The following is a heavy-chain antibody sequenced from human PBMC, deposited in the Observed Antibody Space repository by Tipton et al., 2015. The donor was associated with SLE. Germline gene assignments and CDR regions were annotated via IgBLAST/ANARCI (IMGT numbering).Heavy chain of an antibody. V-gene: IGHV4-39*01. D-gene: IGHD2-2*01. CDR1: GGSISRRNYH. CDR2: LSYTGST. Sequence: TLSLTCTVSGGSISRRNYHWGWIRQPPGKGLEWLGSLSYTGSTHYNPSLKTRVTISLDTSKNQFSLKLTSVIAADTAVYFCATQKYELPNWFDPWGQGTLVTVSS. J-gene: IGHJ5*02. CDR3: ATQKYELPNWFDP.